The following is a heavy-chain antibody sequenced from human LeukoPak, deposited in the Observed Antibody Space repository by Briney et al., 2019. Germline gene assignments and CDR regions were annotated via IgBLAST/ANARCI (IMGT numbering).Heavy chain of an antibody. CDR3: ARDPPSRRRSDAFDI. Sequence: PGGSLRLSCAASGITFSTYGMYWVRQAPGKGLEWVAVISHDGNNKYYADSVKGRFTISRDNAKNSLYLQMNSLRAEDTAVYYCARDPPSRRRSDAFDIWGQGTMVTVSS. CDR2: ISHDGNNK. CDR1: GITFSTYG. V-gene: IGHV3-30*03. J-gene: IGHJ3*02.